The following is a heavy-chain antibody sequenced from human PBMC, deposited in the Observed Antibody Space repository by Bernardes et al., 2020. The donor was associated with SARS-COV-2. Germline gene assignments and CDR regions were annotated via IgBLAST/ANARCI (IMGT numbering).Heavy chain of an antibody. CDR3: ARGKGYYGSGSYYMVTGMDV. J-gene: IGHJ6*02. CDR1: GGTFSSYT. CDR2: IIPILGIA. V-gene: IGHV1-69*02. Sequence: SVKVSCKASGGTFSSYTISWVRQAPGQGLEWMGRIIPILGIANYAQKFQGRVTITADKSTSTAYMELSSLRSEDTAVYYCARGKGYYGSGSYYMVTGMDVWGQGTTVTVSS. D-gene: IGHD3-10*01.